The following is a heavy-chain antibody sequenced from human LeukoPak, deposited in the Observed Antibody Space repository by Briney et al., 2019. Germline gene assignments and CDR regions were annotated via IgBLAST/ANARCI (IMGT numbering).Heavy chain of an antibody. J-gene: IGHJ6*02. CDR3: ARDLFVGYYYYGMDV. CDR2: IYHSGST. V-gene: IGHV4-4*02. Sequence: GSLRLSCAASGFTFSNYGMSWVRQAPGKGLEWIGYIYHSGSTYYNPSLKSRVTISVDRSKNQFSLKLSSVTAADTAVYYCARDLFVGYYYYGMDVWGQGTTVTVSS. CDR1: GFTFSNYG.